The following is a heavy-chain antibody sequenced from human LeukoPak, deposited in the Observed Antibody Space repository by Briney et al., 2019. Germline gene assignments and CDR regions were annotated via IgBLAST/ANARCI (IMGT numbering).Heavy chain of an antibody. D-gene: IGHD3-22*01. CDR2: ISGSGGST. V-gene: IGHV3-23*01. J-gene: IGHJ4*02. Sequence: RSGGSLRLSCAASGFTFSSYAMSWVRQAPGKGLEWVSAISGSGGSTYYADSVKGRFTISRGNSKNTLYLQMNSLRAEDTAVYYCAKASKYYYDSSGYPDYWGQGTLVTVSS. CDR1: GFTFSSYA. CDR3: AKASKYYYDSSGYPDY.